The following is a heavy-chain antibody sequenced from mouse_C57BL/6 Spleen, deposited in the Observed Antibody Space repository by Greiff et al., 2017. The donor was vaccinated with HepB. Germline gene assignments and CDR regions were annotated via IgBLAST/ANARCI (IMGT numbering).Heavy chain of an antibody. J-gene: IGHJ2*01. D-gene: IGHD2-4*01. Sequence: QVQLQQSGPELVKPGASVKISCKASGYAFSSSWMNWVKQRPGKGLEWIGRIYPGDGDTNYNGKFKGKATLTADKSSSTAYMQLSSLTSEDSAVYFCARNYDLDYWGQGTTLTVSS. CDR1: GYAFSSSW. CDR2: IYPGDGDT. CDR3: ARNYDLDY. V-gene: IGHV1-82*01.